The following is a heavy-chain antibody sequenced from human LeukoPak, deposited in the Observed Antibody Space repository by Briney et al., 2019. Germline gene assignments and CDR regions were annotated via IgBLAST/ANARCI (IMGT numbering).Heavy chain of an antibody. D-gene: IGHD5-18*01. CDR3: AKGIQPSDKNGFDM. CDR2: IWYDGSNE. J-gene: IGHJ3*02. Sequence: GGSLRLSCAASGFTFSDYAMHWVRQAPGKGLEWVAHIWYDGSNEKYADSVKGRFIISRDNSKNALYFQMNSLRAEDTAVYYCAKGIQPSDKNGFDMWGHGTMVTVSS. CDR1: GFTFSDYA. V-gene: IGHV3-33*06.